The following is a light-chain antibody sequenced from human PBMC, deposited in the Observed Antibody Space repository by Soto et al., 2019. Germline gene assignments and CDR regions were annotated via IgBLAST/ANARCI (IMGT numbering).Light chain of an antibody. Sequence: DIVMTQSPLSLPVTPGEPASISCRSSQSLLHSNGYNYLDWYLQKLGQSPQLLIYLGSNRASGVPDRFSGSGSGTDFTLKISRVEAEDVGVYYCMQAQGTFGQGTKVEIK. J-gene: IGKJ1*01. CDR2: LGS. CDR1: QSLLHSNGYNY. V-gene: IGKV2-28*01. CDR3: MQAQGT.